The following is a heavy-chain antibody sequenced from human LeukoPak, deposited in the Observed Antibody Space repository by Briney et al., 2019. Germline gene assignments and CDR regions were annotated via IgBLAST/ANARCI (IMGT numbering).Heavy chain of an antibody. CDR3: AKDLSVYCGGDCYDDAFDI. D-gene: IGHD2-21*02. CDR2: IRVSGST. V-gene: IGHV3-23*01. Sequence: PGGSLRLSCTTSGFTFSSYALSWVRQAPGKGLEWVSGIRVSGSTYYPDSVTGRFTISRDNSENTLYLQMSGLRAEDTAVYYCAKDLSVYCGGDCYDDAFDIWGQGTMVTVSS. CDR1: GFTFSSYA. J-gene: IGHJ3*02.